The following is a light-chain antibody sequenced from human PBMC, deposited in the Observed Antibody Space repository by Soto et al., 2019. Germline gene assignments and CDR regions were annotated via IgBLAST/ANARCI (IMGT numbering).Light chain of an antibody. CDR2: AAS. V-gene: IGKV1-9*01. Sequence: DIQLTQSPSFLSASVGDRVTITFRASQGISSDLAWYQQNPGKAPKLLIYAASTLQNGVPSTFSGSGSGTEFTLTISSLQAEDFGTYYCQQFKSYPITFGQGTRLEIK. CDR3: QQFKSYPIT. J-gene: IGKJ5*01. CDR1: QGISSD.